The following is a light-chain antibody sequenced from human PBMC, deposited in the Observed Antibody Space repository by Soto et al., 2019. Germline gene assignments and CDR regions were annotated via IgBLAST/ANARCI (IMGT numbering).Light chain of an antibody. Sequence: EILLTQSPGTLSLSPGERATLSCRASQSVSSSYLAWYQQKPGQAPRLLIYGASSRATGIPDRFSGSGSGTDLTLTISRLEPEDFAVYYCQQYGRSPFTFGPGTKADI. CDR3: QQYGRSPFT. J-gene: IGKJ3*01. CDR1: QSVSSSY. CDR2: GAS. V-gene: IGKV3-20*01.